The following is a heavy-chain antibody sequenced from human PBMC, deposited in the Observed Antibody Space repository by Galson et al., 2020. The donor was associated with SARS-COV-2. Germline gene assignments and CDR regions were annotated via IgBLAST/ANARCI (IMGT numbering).Heavy chain of an antibody. CDR3: VGTIARPFYYYMDV. V-gene: IGHV3-30*01. J-gene: IGHJ6*03. CDR1: GFTFSSYA. Sequence: GGSLRLSCAASGFTFSSYAMHWVRQAPGKGLEWVAVISYDGSSQYYADSVKGRFTISRDNSKNTLYLQMNSLRAEDTAVYYSVGTIARPFYYYMDVWGKGTTVTVSS. CDR2: ISYDGSSQ. D-gene: IGHD6-6*01.